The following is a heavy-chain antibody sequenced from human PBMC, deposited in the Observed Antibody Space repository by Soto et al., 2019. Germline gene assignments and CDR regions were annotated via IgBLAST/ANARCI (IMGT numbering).Heavy chain of an antibody. V-gene: IGHV3-23*01. CDR1: GIPFGSRA. D-gene: IGHD3-10*01. CDR2: ITDTGGDT. CDR3: ARGSTDSYPGSRIFDF. Sequence: PGGSLRLSCVASGIPFGSRAMSWVRQAPGEGLEWVSTITDTGGDTKYADSVRGRFTMSRDNSKKTLYPQMNSLRVEDSALYYCARGSTDSYPGSRIFDFWGRGTLVTVSS. J-gene: IGHJ4*02.